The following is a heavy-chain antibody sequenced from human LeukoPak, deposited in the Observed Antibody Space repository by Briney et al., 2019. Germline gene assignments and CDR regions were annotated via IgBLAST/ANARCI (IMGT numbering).Heavy chain of an antibody. Sequence: SETLSLTCTVSGGSISSYYWSWIRQPPGKGLEWIGYIYYSGSTNYNPSLKSRVTISVDTSKNQFSPKLSSVTAADTAVYYCARTPRGGYFDYWGQGTLVTVSS. CDR3: ARTPRGGYFDY. CDR2: IYYSGST. D-gene: IGHD3-10*01. V-gene: IGHV4-59*01. J-gene: IGHJ4*02. CDR1: GGSISSYY.